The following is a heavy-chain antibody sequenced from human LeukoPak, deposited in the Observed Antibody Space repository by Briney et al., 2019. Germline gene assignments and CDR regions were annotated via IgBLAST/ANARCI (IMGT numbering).Heavy chain of an antibody. J-gene: IGHJ6*02. CDR1: GGSISSGGYS. D-gene: IGHD3-3*01. V-gene: IGHV4-30-2*01. CDR3: ARDLLDYDFWSGYSGGMDV. CDR2: IYHSGST. Sequence: SETLSLTCAVSGGSISSGGYSWSWIRQPPGKGLEWIGYIYHSGSTYYNPSLKSRVTISVDRSKNQFSLKLSSATAADTAVYYCARDLLDYDFWSGYSGGMDVWGQGTTVTVSS.